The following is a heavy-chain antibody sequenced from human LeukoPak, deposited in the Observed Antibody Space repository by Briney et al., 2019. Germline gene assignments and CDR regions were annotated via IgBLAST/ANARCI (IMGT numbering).Heavy chain of an antibody. D-gene: IGHD3-3*01. J-gene: IGHJ6*04. V-gene: IGHV3-74*01. Sequence: PGGSLRLSCAASGFTFSSYWMHWVRQAPGKGLVWVSRINSDGSSTSYADSVKGRFTISRDNAKNTLYLQMNSLRAEDTAVYYCARDDFWSGYYIVNLPDARDVRGKGTTVTVSS. CDR1: GFTFSSYW. CDR3: ARDDFWSGYYIVNLPDARDV. CDR2: INSDGSST.